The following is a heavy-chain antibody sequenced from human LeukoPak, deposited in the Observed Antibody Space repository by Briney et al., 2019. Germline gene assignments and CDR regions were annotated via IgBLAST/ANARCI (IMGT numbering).Heavy chain of an antibody. CDR3: ARDLVY. Sequence: GGSLRLSCAASGFTFTNYWMSWVRQAPGKGLELVANIKQDRSEKYYVDSVKGRFTISRDNSKNTLYLQMNSLRAEDTAVYYCARDLVYWGQGTLVTVSS. J-gene: IGHJ4*02. CDR1: GFTFTNYW. CDR2: IKQDRSEK. D-gene: IGHD2-8*02. V-gene: IGHV3-7*01.